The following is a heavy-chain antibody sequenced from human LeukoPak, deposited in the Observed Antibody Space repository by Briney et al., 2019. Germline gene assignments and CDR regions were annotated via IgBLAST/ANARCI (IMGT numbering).Heavy chain of an antibody. CDR3: TKEETRGGDLYY. CDR2: ITSSGTYT. J-gene: IGHJ4*02. V-gene: IGHV3-21*01. CDR1: GFTFSNYN. D-gene: IGHD3-10*01. Sequence: GGSLRPSCADSGFTFSNYNMNWVRQAPGKAMEWVSSITSSGTYTFYADSVKGRFTISRDNAKNSFYLQMSSLRVEDTAVYYCTKEETRGGDLYYWGQGALVTVSS.